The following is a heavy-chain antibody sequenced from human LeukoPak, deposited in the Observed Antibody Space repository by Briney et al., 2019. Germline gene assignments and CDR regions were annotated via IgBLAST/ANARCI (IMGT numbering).Heavy chain of an antibody. CDR2: IRSKANSYAT. Sequence: GGSLRLSCAASGFTFSGSAIHWVRQASGKGLEWVGRIRSKANSYATAYAASVKGRFTVSRDDSKNTAYLQMNSLKTEDTAIYYCTRVAARPSGWGQGTLVTVSS. J-gene: IGHJ4*02. CDR3: TRVAARPSG. CDR1: GFTFSGSA. D-gene: IGHD6-6*01. V-gene: IGHV3-73*01.